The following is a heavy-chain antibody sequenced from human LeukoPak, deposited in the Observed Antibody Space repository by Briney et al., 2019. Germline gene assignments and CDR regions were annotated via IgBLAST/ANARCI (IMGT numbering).Heavy chain of an antibody. J-gene: IGHJ3*02. CDR2: IYYSGST. D-gene: IGHD1-26*01. CDR3: ARRPLRGASAFAI. Sequence: SETLSLTCTVSGGSISSSSYYWGWIRQPPGKGLEWIGSIYYSGSTYYNPSLKSRVTISVDTSKNQFSLKLSSVTAADTAVYYCARRPLRGASAFAIWGQGTMVTVSS. V-gene: IGHV4-39*01. CDR1: GGSISSSSYY.